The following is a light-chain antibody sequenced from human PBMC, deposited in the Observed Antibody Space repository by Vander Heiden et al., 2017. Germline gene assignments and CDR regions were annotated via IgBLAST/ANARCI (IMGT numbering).Light chain of an antibody. J-gene: IGKJ2*01. V-gene: IGKV1-5*03. Sequence: DIQMTQSPSTLSASVGDRVPITCRASQSLSSWLAWDQQKPGKAPKLRIYKASSVESGVPSRFSGSGSGTECTLTISSLQPDDLATYYCQQYNSYYTFGQGTKLEIK. CDR1: QSLSSW. CDR3: QQYNSYYT. CDR2: KAS.